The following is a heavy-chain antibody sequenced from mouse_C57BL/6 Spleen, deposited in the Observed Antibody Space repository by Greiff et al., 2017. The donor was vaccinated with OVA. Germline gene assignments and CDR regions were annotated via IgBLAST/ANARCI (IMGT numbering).Heavy chain of an antibody. D-gene: IGHD4-1*01. V-gene: IGHV14-2*01. Sequence: DVQLQESGAELVKPGASVKLSCTASGFNIKDYYMHWVKQRTEQGLEWIGRIDPEDGETKYAPKFQGKATITADTSSNTAYLQLSRLTSEDTAVDYCASGNWDGWYFDVWGTGTTVTVAS. CDR1: GFNIKDYY. CDR2: IDPEDGET. J-gene: IGHJ1*03. CDR3: ASGNWDGWYFDV.